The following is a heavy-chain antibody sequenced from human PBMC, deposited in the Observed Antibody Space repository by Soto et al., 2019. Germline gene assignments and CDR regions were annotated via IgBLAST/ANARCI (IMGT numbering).Heavy chain of an antibody. Sequence: EVQLVESGGGLVRPGGSLRLSCAASGFTVTNLYMTWVRQAPGRGLEWVSVISSGGSTYYADSVKGRFTISRDNSKYTLYREMNSLRAADTAVYYCARDTFGGAYDFCHGGQGTLVTVSS. CDR3: ARDTFGGAYDFCH. CDR2: ISSGGST. J-gene: IGHJ4*02. CDR1: GFTVTNLY. V-gene: IGHV3-66*01. D-gene: IGHD3-3*01.